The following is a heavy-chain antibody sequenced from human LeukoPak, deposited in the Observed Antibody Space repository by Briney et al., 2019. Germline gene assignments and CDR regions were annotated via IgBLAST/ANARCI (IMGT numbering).Heavy chain of an antibody. CDR3: ARYNYGSGSYSAFDY. CDR1: GVSISSGNYC. CDR2: VYYSGST. J-gene: IGHJ4*02. V-gene: IGHV4-31*11. D-gene: IGHD3-10*01. Sequence: SQTLSLTCAVSGVSISSGNYCRSWIRPHPGEGLGWVGFVYYSGSTHYSPSLKSRVTISVDTSKNQFSLKLSSVTAADTAVYHCARYNYGSGSYSAFDYWGQGTLVTVSS.